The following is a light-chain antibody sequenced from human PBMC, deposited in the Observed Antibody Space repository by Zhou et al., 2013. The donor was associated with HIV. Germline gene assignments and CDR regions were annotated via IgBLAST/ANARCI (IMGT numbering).Light chain of an antibody. CDR2: KAS. V-gene: IGKV1-5*03. CDR1: QSISHW. CDR3: QQSNSYPYT. J-gene: IGKJ2*01. Sequence: DIQMTQSPSTLSASVGDRVTITCRASQSISHWLAWYQQKPGKAPKVLIYKASTLESGVPSRFSGSGSGTEFTLTISSLQPDDFATYYCQQSNSYPYTFGQGTKLEIK.